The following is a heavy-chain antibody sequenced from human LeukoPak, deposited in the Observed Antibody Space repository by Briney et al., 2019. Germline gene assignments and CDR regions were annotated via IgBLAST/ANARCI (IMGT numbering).Heavy chain of an antibody. Sequence: VASVKVSCKASGYTFTGYYMHWVRQAPGQGLEWMGWINPNSGGTNYAQKFQGRVTMTRDTSISTAYMELSRLRSDDTAVYYCARVPIAAAGTLFDYWGQGTLVTVSS. CDR2: INPNSGGT. D-gene: IGHD6-13*01. CDR1: GYTFTGYY. V-gene: IGHV1-2*02. J-gene: IGHJ4*02. CDR3: ARVPIAAAGTLFDY.